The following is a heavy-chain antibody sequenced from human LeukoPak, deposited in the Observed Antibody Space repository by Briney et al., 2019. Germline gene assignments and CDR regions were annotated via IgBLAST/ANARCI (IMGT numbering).Heavy chain of an antibody. CDR2: ISGYNGKT. J-gene: IGHJ4*02. CDR3: ARSGGPGYSSGWYGELDY. D-gene: IGHD6-19*01. CDR1: GYTFTSYG. V-gene: IGHV1-18*01. Sequence: ASVKVSCKASGYTFTSYGICWVRQAPGQGLEWMGWISGYNGKTKYAQKFQGRVTMTTDTSTNTAYMELWSLSSDDTAVYYCARSGGPGYSSGWYGELDYWGQGTLVTVSS.